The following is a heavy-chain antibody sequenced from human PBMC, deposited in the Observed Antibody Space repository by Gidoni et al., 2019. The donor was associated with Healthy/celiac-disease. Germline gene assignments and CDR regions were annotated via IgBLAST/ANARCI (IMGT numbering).Heavy chain of an antibody. D-gene: IGHD3-3*01. Sequence: EVQLVESGGGLVQPGRSLRLSCTASGFTFGDYAMSWVRQAPGKGLEWVGFIRSKAYGGTTEYAASVKGRFTISRDDSKSIAYLQMNSLKTEDTAVYYCTRDLPLPYDFWSGYYTGDYFDYWGQGTLVTVSS. CDR1: GFTFGDYA. CDR2: IRSKAYGGTT. CDR3: TRDLPLPYDFWSGYYTGDYFDY. V-gene: IGHV3-49*04. J-gene: IGHJ4*02.